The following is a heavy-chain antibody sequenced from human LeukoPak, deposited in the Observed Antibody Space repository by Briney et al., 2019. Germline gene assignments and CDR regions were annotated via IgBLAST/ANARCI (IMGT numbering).Heavy chain of an antibody. Sequence: GGSLRLSCATSGSSFSNYWMTWARQPPRKGREWVADINHNGGQSYYVDSLKGRFTISRDNAKTSLFLQLNSLGAEDTAVYYWIKNSGWYCLDYWGQGITVTVSS. CDR3: IKNSGWYCLDY. V-gene: IGHV3-7*03. D-gene: IGHD1-14*01. CDR1: GSSFSNYW. CDR2: INHNGGQS. J-gene: IGHJ4*02.